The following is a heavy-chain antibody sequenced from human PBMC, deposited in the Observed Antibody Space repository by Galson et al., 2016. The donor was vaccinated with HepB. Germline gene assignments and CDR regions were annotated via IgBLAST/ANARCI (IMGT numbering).Heavy chain of an antibody. CDR1: GFTFSSYT. V-gene: IGHV3-30*04. Sequence: SLRLSCAASGFTFSSYTMTWVRQAPGKGLEWVAVISYDGRNKYYADSVKGRFTISRDNSKNTLYLQMNSLRPEDTALYYCARARSSSTTCLDYWGRGTLVTVSS. D-gene: IGHD2-2*01. J-gene: IGHJ4*02. CDR2: ISYDGRNK. CDR3: ARARSSSTTCLDY.